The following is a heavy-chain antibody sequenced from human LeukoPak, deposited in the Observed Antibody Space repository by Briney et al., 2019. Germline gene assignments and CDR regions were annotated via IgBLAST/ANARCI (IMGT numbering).Heavy chain of an antibody. Sequence: PGGSLRLSCAASGFTFSSYGMHWVRQAPGKGLEWVAVIRYDGSNKYYADSVKGRFTISRDNSKNTLYLQMNSLRAEDTAGYYCAKGSLVGATTQFDYWGQGTLVTVSS. CDR2: IRYDGSNK. D-gene: IGHD1-26*01. V-gene: IGHV3-30*02. CDR3: AKGSLVGATTQFDY. J-gene: IGHJ4*02. CDR1: GFTFSSYG.